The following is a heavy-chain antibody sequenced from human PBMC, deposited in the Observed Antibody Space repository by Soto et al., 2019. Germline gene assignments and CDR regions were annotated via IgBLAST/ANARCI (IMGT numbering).Heavy chain of an antibody. CDR2: INAGNGNT. CDR3: ARERADYDILTGYYIGGPNYFDY. J-gene: IGHJ4*02. V-gene: IGHV1-3*01. D-gene: IGHD3-9*01. CDR1: GYTFTSYA. Sequence: ASVKVSCKASGYTFTSYAMHWVRQAPGQRLEWMGWINAGNGNTKYSQKFQGRVTITRDTSASTAYMELSSLRSEDTAVYYCARERADYDILTGYYIGGPNYFDYWGQGTLVTVSS.